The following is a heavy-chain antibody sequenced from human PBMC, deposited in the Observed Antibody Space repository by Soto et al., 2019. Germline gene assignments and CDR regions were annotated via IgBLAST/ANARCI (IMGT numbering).Heavy chain of an antibody. CDR1: GGSISSYY. CDR3: ASVVHDFWSGSLLVYYGMDV. J-gene: IGHJ6*02. Sequence: QVQLQASGPGLVKPSETLSLTCTVSGGSISSYYWSWIRQPPGKGLEWIWYIYYSGSTNYNHSLKRRVTISVDTSKNQFPLKLSSVTAADTAVYYCASVVHDFWSGSLLVYYGMDVWGQGTTVTVSS. D-gene: IGHD3-3*01. CDR2: IYYSGST. V-gene: IGHV4-59*01.